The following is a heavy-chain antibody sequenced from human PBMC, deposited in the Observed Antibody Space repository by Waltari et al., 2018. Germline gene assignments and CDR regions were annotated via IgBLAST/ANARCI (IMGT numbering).Heavy chain of an antibody. V-gene: IGHV4-39*01. D-gene: IGHD2-21*01. Sequence: QLQLQESGPGLLTPSETVSPTCSASGVSITTNRHYRGWIRQSPGQGLEWIGTISYNGATYSSTSRKSRITMSRDTSKKLLSLTLGFVPAADTAVYYCATYIGASVGTAAFDVWGQGTMVTVSS. CDR1: GVSITTNRHY. J-gene: IGHJ3*01. CDR3: ATYIGASVGTAAFDV. CDR2: ISYNGAT.